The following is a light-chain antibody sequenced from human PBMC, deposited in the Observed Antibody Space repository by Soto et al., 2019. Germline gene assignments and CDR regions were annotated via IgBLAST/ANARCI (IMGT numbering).Light chain of an antibody. Sequence: QLVLTQSPSASASLGASVKLTCTLSSGNSSYAIAWHQQQPEKGPRYLMKLNSDGSHSKGDGIPDRFSGSSSGAERYLTISSLQSEDEADYYCQTWGTGIQGVFGGGTKVTVL. J-gene: IGLJ3*02. V-gene: IGLV4-69*01. CDR3: QTWGTGIQGV. CDR1: SGNSSYA. CDR2: LNSDGSH.